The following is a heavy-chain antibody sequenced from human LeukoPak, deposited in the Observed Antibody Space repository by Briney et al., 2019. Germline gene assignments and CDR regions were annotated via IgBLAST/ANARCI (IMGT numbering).Heavy chain of an antibody. J-gene: IGHJ3*02. CDR3: ARDQGVDTAMVLFAFDI. CDR1: GFTVSSNY. CDR2: IYSGGST. V-gene: IGHV3-53*01. Sequence: PGGSLRLSCAASGFTVSSNYMSWVRQAPGKGLEWVSVIYSGGSTYYADSVKGRFTISRDNSKDTLYLQMNSLGAEDTAVYYCARDQGVDTAMVLFAFDIWGQGTMVTVSS. D-gene: IGHD5-18*01.